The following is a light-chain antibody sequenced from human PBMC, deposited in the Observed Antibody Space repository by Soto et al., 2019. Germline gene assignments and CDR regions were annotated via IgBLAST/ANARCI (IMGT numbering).Light chain of an antibody. CDR2: GAS. CDR1: QSLNRD. CDR3: QQYYNWPRT. V-gene: IGKV3-15*01. J-gene: IGKJ5*01. Sequence: IVMTQAPATRCMSPGERCRLSWMAIQSLNRDLAWCQQKPVQAPSLLFYGASTRATGLPARFSGTGSGTAFTLPTNSLQAEDSAAYYCQQYYNWPRTFGPGTRLEIK.